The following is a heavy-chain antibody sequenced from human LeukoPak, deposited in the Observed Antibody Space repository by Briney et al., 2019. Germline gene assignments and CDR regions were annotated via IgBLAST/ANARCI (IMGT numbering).Heavy chain of an antibody. CDR3: ATMVGWFFDY. CDR1: GYTFSTFG. CDR2: MSYDGSNK. J-gene: IGHJ4*02. V-gene: IGHV3-30*03. D-gene: IGHD3-3*01. Sequence: GRSLRLSCAASGYTFSTFGMHWVRQAPGKGLEWVAGMSYDGSNKNYGDSVKGRFTISRDTSENTLYLQMNSLRAEDTAVYYCATMVGWFFDYWGQGTLVTVSS.